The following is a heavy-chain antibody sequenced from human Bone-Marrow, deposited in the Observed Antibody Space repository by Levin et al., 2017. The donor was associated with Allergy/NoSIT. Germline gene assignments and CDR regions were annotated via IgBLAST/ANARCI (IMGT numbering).Heavy chain of an antibody. CDR3: ARDKGYDSSGYLSGRVNWFDP. D-gene: IGHD3-22*01. Sequence: ASVKVSCKASGYTFTSYGISWVRQAPGQGLEWMGWISAYNGNTNYAQKLQGRVTMTTDTSTSTAYMELRSLRSDDTAVYYCARDKGYDSSGYLSGRVNWFDPWGQGTLVTVSS. J-gene: IGHJ5*02. CDR1: GYTFTSYG. CDR2: ISAYNGNT. V-gene: IGHV1-18*01.